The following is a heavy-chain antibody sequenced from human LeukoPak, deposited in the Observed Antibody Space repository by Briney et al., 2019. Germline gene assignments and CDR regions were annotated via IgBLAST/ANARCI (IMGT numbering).Heavy chain of an antibody. J-gene: IGHJ4*02. CDR2: ISGNSGST. V-gene: IGHV3-23*01. D-gene: IGHD2-15*01. CDR3: AKGSGGSSYSGLDS. Sequence: AGGSLRLSCAASGFTFSSYAMSWVRQAPGKGLEWVSVISGNSGSTYYADSVKGRFTISRDNFKNTLDLRMNSLRAEDAAVYYCAKGSGGSSYSGLDSWGQGTLVTVS. CDR1: GFTFSSYA.